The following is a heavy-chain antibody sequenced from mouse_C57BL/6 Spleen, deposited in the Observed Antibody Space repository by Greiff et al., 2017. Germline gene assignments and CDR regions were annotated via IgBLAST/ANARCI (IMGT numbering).Heavy chain of an antibody. J-gene: IGHJ4*01. D-gene: IGHD2-1*01. CDR3: ARDGGNYPYYAMDY. Sequence: QVQLQQPGAELVKPGASVKMSCKASGYTFTSYWITWVKQRPGQGLEWIGDIYPGSGSTNYNEKFKSKATLTVDTSSSTAYMQLSSLTSEDSAVYYCARDGGNYPYYAMDYCGQGTSVTVSS. CDR1: GYTFTSYW. CDR2: IYPGSGST. V-gene: IGHV1-55*01.